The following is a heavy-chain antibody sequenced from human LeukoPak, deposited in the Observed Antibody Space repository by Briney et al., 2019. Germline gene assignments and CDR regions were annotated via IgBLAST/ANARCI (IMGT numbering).Heavy chain of an antibody. CDR2: TYYRSKWYY. Sequence: PSQTLSLTCAIYGDSVSSISVAWNWIRQSPSRGLEWLGRTYYRSKWYYEYAVSVKSRINISPDTSKNQFSLQLTSVTPEDTAVYYCSLARSEYHYGMDVWGQGTTVTVSS. V-gene: IGHV6-1*01. J-gene: IGHJ6*02. CDR1: GDSVSSISVA. CDR3: SLARSEYHYGMDV.